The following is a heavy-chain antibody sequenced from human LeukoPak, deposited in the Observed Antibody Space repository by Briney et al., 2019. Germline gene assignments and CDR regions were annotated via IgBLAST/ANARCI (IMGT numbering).Heavy chain of an antibody. V-gene: IGHV4-30-4*07. CDR1: GGSISSGGYS. D-gene: IGHD4-23*01. CDR3: ASHSGGCAY. CDR2: IHYSDT. J-gene: IGHJ4*02. Sequence: SETLSLTCAVSGGSISSGGYSWSWIRQPPGKGLEWIGYIHYSDTYYNPSLRSRVTILVDTSKNQFSLKLSSVTAADTAVYYCASHSGGCAYWGQGILVTVSS.